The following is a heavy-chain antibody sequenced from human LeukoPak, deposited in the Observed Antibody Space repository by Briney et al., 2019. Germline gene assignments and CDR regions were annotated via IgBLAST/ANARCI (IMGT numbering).Heavy chain of an antibody. J-gene: IGHJ4*02. CDR3: ARGAMSTFARFDS. V-gene: IGHV3-53*01. Sequence: GGSLRLSCVVSGFPVSDHYMSWVRQAPGKGLQWLSVIFADDLTYYEDSIKGRFTISRDRSQNTLYLQMKSLRAEDTAVYYCARGAMSTFARFDSWGQGTLVSVSS. CDR1: GFPVSDHY. D-gene: IGHD2/OR15-2a*01. CDR2: IFADDLT.